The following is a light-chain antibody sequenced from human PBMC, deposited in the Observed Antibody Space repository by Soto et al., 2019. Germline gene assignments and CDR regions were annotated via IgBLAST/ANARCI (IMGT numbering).Light chain of an antibody. V-gene: IGKV1-17*01. J-gene: IGKJ1*01. CDR3: QQYYSYPPT. Sequence: DIQMTQSPSSLSASVGDRVTITCRASQGIRDDLGWYQQRPGEAPKRLIYAASTLQSGVPSRFSGSGSGTDFTLTISCLQSEDFATYYCQQYYSYPPTFGQGTKVDIK. CDR1: QGIRDD. CDR2: AAS.